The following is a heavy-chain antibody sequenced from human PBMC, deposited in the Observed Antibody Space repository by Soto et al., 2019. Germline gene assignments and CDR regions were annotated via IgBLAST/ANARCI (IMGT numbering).Heavy chain of an antibody. Sequence: ASVKVSCKASGYTFTGYYMHWVRQAPGQGLEWMGWINPNSGGTNYAQKFQGRVTMTRDTSISTAYMELSRLRSDDTAVYYCARGPYCSGGSCFYYGMDVWGKGTKVTVSS. CDR3: ARGPYCSGGSCFYYGMDV. J-gene: IGHJ6*04. D-gene: IGHD2-15*01. CDR2: INPNSGGT. CDR1: GYTFTGYY. V-gene: IGHV1-2*02.